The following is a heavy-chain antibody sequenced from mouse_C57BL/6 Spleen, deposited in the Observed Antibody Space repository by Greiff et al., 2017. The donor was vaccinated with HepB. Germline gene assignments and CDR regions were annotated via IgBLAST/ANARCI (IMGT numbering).Heavy chain of an antibody. CDR3: ARSGSSYYFDD. D-gene: IGHD1-1*01. Sequence: VKLVESGAELVKPGASVKISCKASGYEFSSYWMNWVKQRPGKGLEWIGQIYPGDGDTNYNGKFKGKATLTADKSSSTAYMQLSSLTSEDSAVYCCARSGSSYYFDDWGQGTTLTVSS. V-gene: IGHV1-80*01. CDR2: IYPGDGDT. CDR1: GYEFSSYW. J-gene: IGHJ2*01.